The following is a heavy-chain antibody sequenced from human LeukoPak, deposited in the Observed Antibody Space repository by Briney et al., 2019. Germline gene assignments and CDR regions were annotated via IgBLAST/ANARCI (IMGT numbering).Heavy chain of an antibody. CDR1: GFTFSNYA. V-gene: IGHV3-23*01. J-gene: IGHJ4*02. Sequence: GGSLRLSCAASGFTFSNYAMSWVRQAPGKGLEWVSTISGSGGSTYYADSVKGRFTISRDNSKNTLYLQMNSLRAEDTAVYYCASSSGYNYGYNDYWGQGTLVTVSS. CDR3: ASSSGYNYGYNDY. D-gene: IGHD5-18*01. CDR2: ISGSGGST.